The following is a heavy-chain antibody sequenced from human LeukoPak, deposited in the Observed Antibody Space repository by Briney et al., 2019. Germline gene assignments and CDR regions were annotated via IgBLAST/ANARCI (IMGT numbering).Heavy chain of an antibody. D-gene: IGHD3-3*01. V-gene: IGHV4-31*03. CDR2: IYYSGST. J-gene: IGHJ3*02. CDR3: ARDGYDFWSGYWYAFDI. CDR1: GGSISSGGYY. Sequence: SETLPLTCTVSGGSISSGGYYWSWIRQHPGKGLEWIGYIYYSGSTYYNPSLKSRVTISVDTSKNQFSLKLSSVTAADTAVYYCARDGYDFWSGYWYAFDIWGQGTMVTVSS.